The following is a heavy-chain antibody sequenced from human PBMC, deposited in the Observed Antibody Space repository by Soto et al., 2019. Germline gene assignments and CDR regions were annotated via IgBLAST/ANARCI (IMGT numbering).Heavy chain of an antibody. CDR1: GGTFSSYA. CDR3: ARDYDFWSGSLCY. Sequence: QVQLVQSGAEVKKPGSSVKVSCKASGGTFSSYAISWVRQAPGQGLEWMGGIIPIFGTANYAQKFQGRVTMTRDTSTSTVYMELSSLRSEDTAVYYCARDYDFWSGSLCYWGQGTLVTVSS. J-gene: IGHJ4*02. D-gene: IGHD3-3*01. V-gene: IGHV1-69*06. CDR2: IIPIFGTA.